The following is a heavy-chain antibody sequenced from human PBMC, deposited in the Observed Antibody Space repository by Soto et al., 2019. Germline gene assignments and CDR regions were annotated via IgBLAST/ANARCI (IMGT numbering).Heavy chain of an antibody. CDR2: ISGGGDAT. CDR3: ARKVSGSTGRPDLWYFDL. V-gene: IGHV3-23*01. Sequence: EVQLLDSGGGLVQPGGSLRLSCAASGFTFSGYALTLVRQAPGKGLEWVSAISGGGDATFYADSVKGRFTISRDNSKNTLYRQMNPLRAAETAVYYCARKVSGSTGRPDLWYFDLWGRGTLVTVSS. CDR1: GFTFSGYA. D-gene: IGHD3-10*01. J-gene: IGHJ2*01.